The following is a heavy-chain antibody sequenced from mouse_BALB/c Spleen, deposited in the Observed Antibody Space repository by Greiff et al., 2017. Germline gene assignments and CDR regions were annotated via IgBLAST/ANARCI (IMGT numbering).Heavy chain of an antibody. Sequence: VQLQQPGAELVKPGASVKLSCKASGYTFTSYYMYWVKQRPGQGLEWIGGINPSNGGTNFNEKFKSKATLTVDKSSSTAYMQLSSLTSEDSAVYYCTRGGLLGVAWFAYWGQGTLVTVSA. V-gene: IGHV1S81*02. CDR1: GYTFTSYY. CDR3: TRGGLLGVAWFAY. D-gene: IGHD4-1*01. J-gene: IGHJ3*01. CDR2: INPSNGGT.